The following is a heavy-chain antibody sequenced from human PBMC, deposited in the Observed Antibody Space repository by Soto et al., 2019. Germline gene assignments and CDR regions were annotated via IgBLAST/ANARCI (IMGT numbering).Heavy chain of an antibody. CDR2: ISGSGGST. D-gene: IGHD6-13*01. CDR3: AKDAGYSSSWYQNSIDY. CDR1: GFTFSSYA. V-gene: IGHV3-23*01. J-gene: IGHJ4*02. Sequence: GGSLRLSCAASGFTFSSYAMSWVRQAPGKGLEWVSAISGSGGSTYYADSVKGRFTISRDNSKNTLYLQMNSLRAEDTAVYYCAKDAGYSSSWYQNSIDYWGQGTLVTVSS.